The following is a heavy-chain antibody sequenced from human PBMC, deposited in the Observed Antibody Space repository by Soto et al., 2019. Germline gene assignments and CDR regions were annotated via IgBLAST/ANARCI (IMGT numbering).Heavy chain of an antibody. J-gene: IGHJ5*02. V-gene: IGHV1-46*01. CDR2: INPSGGST. Sequence: GASVKVSCKASGYTFTRYYMHWVRQAPGQGLEWMGIINPSGGSTSYAQKFQGRVTMTRDTSTSTVYMELSSLRSEDTAVYYCAREPGPEYDYRISWFDPWGQGT. CDR3: AREPGPEYDYRISWFDP. D-gene: IGHD5-12*01. CDR1: GYTFTRYY.